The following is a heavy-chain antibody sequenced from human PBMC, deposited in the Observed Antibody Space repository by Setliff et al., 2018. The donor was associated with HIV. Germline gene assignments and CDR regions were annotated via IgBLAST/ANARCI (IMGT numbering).Heavy chain of an antibody. CDR1: GGSLSAYS. D-gene: IGHD6-19*01. V-gene: IGHV4-34*01. Sequence: SETLSLTCAVYGGSLSAYSWTWIRQPPEKGLEWIGEINHSRSTYYSPSLKSRLTISVDTSKNHFSLRLSSVTAADTAVYYCVRQGAVTGHSFDSWGPGALVTV. J-gene: IGHJ4*02. CDR3: VRQGAVTGHSFDS. CDR2: INHSRST.